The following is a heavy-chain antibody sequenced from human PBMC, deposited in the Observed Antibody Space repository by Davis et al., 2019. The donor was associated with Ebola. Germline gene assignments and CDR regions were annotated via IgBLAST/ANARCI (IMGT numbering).Heavy chain of an antibody. CDR1: GFTFSSYA. V-gene: IGHV3-23*01. CDR2: ISGSGGST. Sequence: PGGSLRLSCAASGFTFSSYAMSWVRQAPGKGLEWVSAISGSGGSTYYADSVKGRFTISRDNSKNTLYLQMNSLRAEDTAVYYCAKQTITMVRGVIITGAFDIWGQGTMVTVSS. D-gene: IGHD3-10*01. CDR3: AKQTITMVRGVIITGAFDI. J-gene: IGHJ3*02.